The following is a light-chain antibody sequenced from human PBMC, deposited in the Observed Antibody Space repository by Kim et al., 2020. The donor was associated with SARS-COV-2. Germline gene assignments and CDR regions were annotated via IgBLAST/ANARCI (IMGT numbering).Light chain of an antibody. CDR1: QNIGNA. Sequence: SVSPGERVILSCKSSQNIGNALAWSQQTPGQPPRNLIYGASTRASGVPARFSGSGTGTEFTLTISNLQSEDVAVYFCQQYKDWPYTFGQGTKLEIK. CDR2: GAS. V-gene: IGKV3-15*01. J-gene: IGKJ2*01. CDR3: QQYKDWPYT.